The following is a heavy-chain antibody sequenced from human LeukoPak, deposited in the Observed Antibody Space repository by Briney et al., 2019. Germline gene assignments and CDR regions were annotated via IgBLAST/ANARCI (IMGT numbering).Heavy chain of an antibody. CDR3: ARVPRSSYFFDY. Sequence: GGSLRLSCEASGFSFSGYAMSWVRQAPGKGLEWVSAISGSGGSTYYADSVKGRFTIPRDNSKNTLYLQMNSLRAEDTAVYYCARVPRSSYFFDYWGQGTLVTVSS. D-gene: IGHD6-13*01. CDR1: GFSFSGYA. J-gene: IGHJ4*02. V-gene: IGHV3-23*01. CDR2: ISGSGGST.